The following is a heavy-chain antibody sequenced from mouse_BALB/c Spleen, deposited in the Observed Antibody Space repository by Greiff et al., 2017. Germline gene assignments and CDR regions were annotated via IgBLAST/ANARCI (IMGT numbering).Heavy chain of an antibody. D-gene: IGHD2-1*01. Sequence: EVKLQQSGTVLARPGASVKMSCKASGYTFTSYWMHWVKQRPGQGLEWIGAIYPGNSDTSYNQKFKGKAKLTAVTTTSTAYMELSSLTNEDSAVYYCTRRDGNYGGAMDYWGQGTSVTVSS. V-gene: IGHV1-5*01. CDR2: IYPGNSDT. J-gene: IGHJ4*01. CDR3: TRRDGNYGGAMDY. CDR1: GYTFTSYW.